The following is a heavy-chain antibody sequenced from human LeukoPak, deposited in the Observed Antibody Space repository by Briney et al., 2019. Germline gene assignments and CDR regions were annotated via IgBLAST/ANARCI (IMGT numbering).Heavy chain of an antibody. CDR2: IRPDAGEI. CDR1: GFTFSNYW. Sequence: GGSLRLSCAASGFTFSNYWMSWVRQAPGKGREWVANIRPDAGEIYYVDSLKGRFIISRDNAKNSLYLQMNSLRAEDTAVYYCARGTAAAKIDYWGQGTLVTVSS. CDR3: ARGTAAAKIDY. J-gene: IGHJ4*02. D-gene: IGHD6-13*01. V-gene: IGHV3-7*01.